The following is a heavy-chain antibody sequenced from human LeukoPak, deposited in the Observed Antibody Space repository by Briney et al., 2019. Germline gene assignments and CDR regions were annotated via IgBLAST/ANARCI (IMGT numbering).Heavy chain of an antibody. Sequence: PSGTLSLTCTVSGGSISGYYWSWIRQPPGKGLEWIGYIYYSGSTNYNPSLKSRVTISVDTSKNQFSLKLSSVTAADTAVYYCARVGLYCNSISCSIADAFDIWGQGTMVTVSS. J-gene: IGHJ3*02. CDR3: ARVGLYCNSISCSIADAFDI. CDR1: GGSISGYY. V-gene: IGHV4-59*01. D-gene: IGHD2-2*01. CDR2: IYYSGST.